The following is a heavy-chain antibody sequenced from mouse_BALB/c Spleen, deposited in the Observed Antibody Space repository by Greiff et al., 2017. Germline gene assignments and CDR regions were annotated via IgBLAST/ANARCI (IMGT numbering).Heavy chain of an antibody. V-gene: IGHV3-2*02. CDR1: GYSITSDYA. D-gene: IGHD2-3*01. CDR2: ISYSGST. CDR3: ARFYNGYYEFAY. J-gene: IGHJ3*01. Sequence: VQLQQSGPGLVKPSQSLSLTCTVTGYSITSDYAWNWIRQFPGNKLEWMGYISYSGSTSYNPSLKSRISITRDTSKNQFFLQLNSVTTEDTATYYGARFYNGYYEFAYWGQGTLVTVSA.